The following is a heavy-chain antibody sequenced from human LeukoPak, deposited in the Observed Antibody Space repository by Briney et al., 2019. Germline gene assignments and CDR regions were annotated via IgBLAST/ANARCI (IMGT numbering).Heavy chain of an antibody. CDR2: IYYTGST. CDR1: GGSISSLY. Sequence: SETLSLTCSVSGGSISSLYWSWIRQPPGKGLEWIGYIYYTGSTNYNPSLKSRVTMFVDMSKNQFSLRLSSVTAAYTAVYYCARHRAYSSSSPFDYWGQGTLVTVSS. CDR3: ARHRAYSSSSPFDY. D-gene: IGHD6-6*01. V-gene: IGHV4-59*08. J-gene: IGHJ4*02.